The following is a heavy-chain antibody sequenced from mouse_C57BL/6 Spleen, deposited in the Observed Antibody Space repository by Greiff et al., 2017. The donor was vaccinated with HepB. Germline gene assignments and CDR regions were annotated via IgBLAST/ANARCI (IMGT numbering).Heavy chain of an antibody. J-gene: IGHJ2*01. D-gene: IGHD2-12*01. CDR1: GYSITSGYY. CDR2: ISYDGSN. CDR3: ATSIPGAY. V-gene: IGHV3-6*01. Sequence: EVQLQESGPGLVKPSQSLSLTCSVTGYSITSGYYWNWIRQFPGNKLEWMGYISYDGSNNYNPSLKNRISITRDTSKNQFFLKLNSVTTEDTATYYCATSIPGAYWGQGTTLTVSS.